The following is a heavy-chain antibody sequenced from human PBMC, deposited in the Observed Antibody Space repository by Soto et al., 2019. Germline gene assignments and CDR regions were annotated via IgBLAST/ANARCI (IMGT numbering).Heavy chain of an antibody. CDR3: ARSGSSEIDY. D-gene: IGHD2-15*01. CDR1: GGSISSYY. Sequence: SETLSLTCTVSGGSISSYYWSWIRQPPGKGLEWIGYIYYSGSTNYNPSLKSRVTISVDTSKNQFSLKLSSVTAADTAVYYCARSGSSEIDYWGQGTLLTVSS. CDR2: IYYSGST. J-gene: IGHJ4*02. V-gene: IGHV4-59*08.